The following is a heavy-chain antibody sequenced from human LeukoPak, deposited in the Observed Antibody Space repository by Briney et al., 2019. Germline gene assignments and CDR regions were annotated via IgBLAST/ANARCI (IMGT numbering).Heavy chain of an antibody. CDR3: ASPGAYGSGSYSER. V-gene: IGHV4-31*03. CDR1: GGSISSGGYY. Sequence: SETLSLTCTVSGGSISSGGYYWSWIRQHPGKGLEWIGYIYYSGSTYYNPSLKSRVTISVDTSKNQFSLKLSSVTAADTAVYYCASPGAYGSGSYSERWGQGALVTVSP. D-gene: IGHD3-10*01. CDR2: IYYSGST. J-gene: IGHJ4*02.